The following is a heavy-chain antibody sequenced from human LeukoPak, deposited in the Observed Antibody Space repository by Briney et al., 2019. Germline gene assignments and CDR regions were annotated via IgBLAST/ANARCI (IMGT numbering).Heavy chain of an antibody. CDR2: ISYDGSNK. CDR1: GFTFSSYG. Sequence: GGSLRLSCAASGFTFSSYGMHWVRQAPGKGLEWVAVISYDGSNKYYADSVKGRFTISRDNSKNTLYLQMNSLRAEDTAVYYCARDQFRDIVVVPAAIGLFDYWGQGTLVTVSS. D-gene: IGHD2-2*01. J-gene: IGHJ4*02. V-gene: IGHV3-30*03. CDR3: ARDQFRDIVVVPAAIGLFDY.